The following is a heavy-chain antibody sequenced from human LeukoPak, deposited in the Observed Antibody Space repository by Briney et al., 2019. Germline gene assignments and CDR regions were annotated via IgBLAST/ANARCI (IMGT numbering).Heavy chain of an antibody. J-gene: IGHJ4*02. V-gene: IGHV6-1*01. D-gene: IGHD6-19*01. CDR3: ARDRAEAVAGHDYYFDY. Sequence: SQTLSLTCAISGDSVFSNSAAWNWIRQSPSRGLEWLGRTYYRSKWYNDYAVSVKSRITINPDTSKNQFSLQLNSVTPEDTAVYYCARDRAEAVAGHDYYFDYWGQGTLVTVSS. CDR2: TYYRSKWYN. CDR1: GDSVFSNSAA.